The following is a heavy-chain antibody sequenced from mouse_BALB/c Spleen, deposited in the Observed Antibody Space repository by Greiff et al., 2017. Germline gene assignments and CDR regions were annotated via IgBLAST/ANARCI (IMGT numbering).Heavy chain of an antibody. J-gene: IGHJ3*01. Sequence: EVKLMESGAELVKPGASVKLSCTASGFNIKDTYMHWVKQRPEQGLEWIGRIDPANGNTKYDPKFQGKATITADTSSNTAYLQLSSLTSEDTAVYYCARSGGSSYEWFAYWGQGTLVTVSA. V-gene: IGHV14-3*02. CDR1: GFNIKDTY. CDR2: IDPANGNT. CDR3: ARSGGSSYEWFAY. D-gene: IGHD1-1*01.